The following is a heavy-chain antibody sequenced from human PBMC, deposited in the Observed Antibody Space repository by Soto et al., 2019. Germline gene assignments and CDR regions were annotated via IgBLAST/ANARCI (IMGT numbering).Heavy chain of an antibody. CDR1: GGSISSGGYY. J-gene: IGHJ3*02. Sequence: SETLSLTCTVSGGSISSGGYYWSWIRQHPGKGLEWIGYIYYSGSTYYNPSLKSRVTISVDTSKNQFSLKLSSVTAADTAVYYCARDIVVVPAAIGGSNVMGAFDIWGQGTMVTVSS. CDR2: IYYSGST. V-gene: IGHV4-31*03. D-gene: IGHD2-2*01. CDR3: ARDIVVVPAAIGGSNVMGAFDI.